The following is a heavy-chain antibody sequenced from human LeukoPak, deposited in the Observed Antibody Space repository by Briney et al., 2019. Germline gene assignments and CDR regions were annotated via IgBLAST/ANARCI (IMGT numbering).Heavy chain of an antibody. CDR2: INHSGST. CDR1: GFTFSGYW. D-gene: IGHD3-22*01. V-gene: IGHV4-34*01. Sequence: GSLRLSCAASGFTFSGYWMNWVRQAPGKGLEWIGEINHSGSTNYNPSLKSRVTISVDTSKNQFSLKLSSVTAADTAVYYCARAGLYYDSSGESDYWGQGTLVTVSS. CDR3: ARAGLYYDSSGESDY. J-gene: IGHJ4*02.